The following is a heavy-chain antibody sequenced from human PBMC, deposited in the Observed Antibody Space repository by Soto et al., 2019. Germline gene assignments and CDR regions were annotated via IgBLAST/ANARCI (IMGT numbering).Heavy chain of an antibody. D-gene: IGHD7-27*01. CDR1: GGTFSSYA. J-gene: IGHJ2*01. CDR2: IIPIFGTA. V-gene: IGHV1-69*12. CDR3: ARDGGVQHQLGIVGYFDL. Sequence: QVQLVQSGAEVKKPGSSVKVSCKASGGTFSSYAISWVRQAPGQGLEWMGGIIPIFGTANYAQKFQGRVTITADESTSTAYMELSCLRSEDTAVYYCARDGGVQHQLGIVGYFDLWGRGTLVTVSS.